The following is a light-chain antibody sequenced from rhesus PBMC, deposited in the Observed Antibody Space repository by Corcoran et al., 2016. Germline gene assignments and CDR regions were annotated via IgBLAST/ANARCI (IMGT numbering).Light chain of an antibody. J-gene: IGKJ4*01. Sequence: DIQMTQSPSSLSASVGDRVTVTCRTSENVNNYLNWYQQKPGKAPKLLIYKASTLQSGVPSRFSGSGSGTVYTFTISSLQPDDIATYYFQHGYGTPLTFGGGTKVEIK. CDR1: ENVNNY. CDR3: QHGYGTPLT. CDR2: KAS. V-gene: IGKV1-74*01.